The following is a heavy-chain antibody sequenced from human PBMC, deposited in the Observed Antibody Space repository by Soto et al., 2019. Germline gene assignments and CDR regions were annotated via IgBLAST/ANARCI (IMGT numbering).Heavy chain of an antibody. J-gene: IGHJ3*01. CDR1: GSTFSSYD. CDR2: IGTVDDT. V-gene: IGHV3-13*01. D-gene: IGHD1-20*01. CDR3: ANERLTAATWDGLDV. Sequence: EVQLVESGGGLVQPGGSLRLSCAASGSTFSSYDMHWVRQVTGKGLEWVSAIGTVDDTYYAGSVKGRFTISREDAKNSLYLQMNSLRAEDTAVYYCANERLTAATWDGLDVWGQGTMVTVSP.